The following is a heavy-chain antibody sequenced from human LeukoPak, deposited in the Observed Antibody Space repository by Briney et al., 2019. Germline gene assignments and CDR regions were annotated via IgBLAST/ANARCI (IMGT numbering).Heavy chain of an antibody. D-gene: IGHD2-15*01. Sequence: SETLSLTCNVSGYSISSGYYWGWIRQPPGKGLEWIGSDHHSGSTYYNPSLKSRVTISIDTSKNQFSLKLSSVTAADTAVYYCARAPYCSGGSCYPLGYYFDYWGQGTLVTASS. CDR1: GYSISSGYY. V-gene: IGHV4-38-2*02. J-gene: IGHJ4*02. CDR2: DHHSGST. CDR3: ARAPYCSGGSCYPLGYYFDY.